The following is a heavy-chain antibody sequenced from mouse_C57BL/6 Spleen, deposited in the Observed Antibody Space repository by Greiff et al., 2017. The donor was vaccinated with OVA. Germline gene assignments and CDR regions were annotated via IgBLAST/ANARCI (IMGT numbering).Heavy chain of an antibody. D-gene: IGHD2-1*01. CDR1: DSEVFPIAY. J-gene: IGHJ4*01. Sequence: VQLLQSGSELRSPGSSVKLSCKAFDSEVFPIAYMSWVRQKPGHGFEWIGGILPSIGRTIYGEKFEDKATLDADTLSNTAYLELNSMTSENSAIYYCASSEGNSYYAMDYWGQGTSVTVSS. CDR2: ILPSIGRT. V-gene: IGHV15-2*01. CDR3: ASSEGNSYYAMDY.